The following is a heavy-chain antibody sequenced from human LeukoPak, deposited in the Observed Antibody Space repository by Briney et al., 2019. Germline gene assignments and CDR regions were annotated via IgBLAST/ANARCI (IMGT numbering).Heavy chain of an antibody. D-gene: IGHD5-24*01. J-gene: IGHJ5*02. Sequence: SVKVSCKASGGTFSSYAISWVRQAPGQGLEWMGGIIPVFGTANYAQKFQGRVTITADESTSTAYMELSSLRSEDAAVYYCARGRERRDAYNYGVRNWFDPWGQGTLVTVSS. V-gene: IGHV1-69*13. CDR1: GGTFSSYA. CDR2: IIPVFGTA. CDR3: ARGRERRDAYNYGVRNWFDP.